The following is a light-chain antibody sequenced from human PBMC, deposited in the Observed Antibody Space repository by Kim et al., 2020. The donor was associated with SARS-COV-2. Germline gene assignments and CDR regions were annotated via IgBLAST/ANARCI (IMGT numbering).Light chain of an antibody. V-gene: IGKV3-20*01. J-gene: IGKJ1*01. CDR3: QQYCSSPRT. CDR1: QTIRSNY. CDR2: TAS. Sequence: EIVLTQSPGTLSLSPGERATLSCRASQTIRSNYLAWYQQKPGQAPRLLIYTASNRATSIPDRFSGSGSGTDFTLTISRLEPEDFAVYYCQQYCSSPRTFGQGTKVEIK.